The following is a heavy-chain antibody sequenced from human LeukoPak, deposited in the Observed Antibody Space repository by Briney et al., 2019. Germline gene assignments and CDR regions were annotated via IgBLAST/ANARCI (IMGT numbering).Heavy chain of an antibody. V-gene: IGHV4-39*07. CDR1: GGSISSSSYY. CDR3: ARDGGGYSYGLGRINFDY. CDR2: ISYSGST. D-gene: IGHD5-18*01. Sequence: NSSETLSLTCTVSGGSISSSSYYWGWIRQPPGKGLEWIGSISYSGSTYYNPSLKSRVIISVDMSKNQFSLKLISVTAADTAVCYCARDGGGYSYGLGRINFDYWGQGTLVTVSS. J-gene: IGHJ4*02.